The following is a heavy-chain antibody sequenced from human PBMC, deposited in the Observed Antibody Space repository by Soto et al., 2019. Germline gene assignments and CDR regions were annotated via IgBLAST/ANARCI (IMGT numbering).Heavy chain of an antibody. J-gene: IGHJ6*02. D-gene: IGHD2-8*02. Sequence: QVQLVQSGAEMKKPGSSVKVSCRASGGTLSTYTINWVRQVPGQGLEWMGGIIPMFNVTKYAQKFEGRVTITADESTNTCYMQVSSLRSEDTAVYYCARDYCTATNCYKNFGMDVWGQGTTVIVSS. V-gene: IGHV1-69*01. CDR1: GGTLSTYT. CDR3: ARDYCTATNCYKNFGMDV. CDR2: IIPMFNVT.